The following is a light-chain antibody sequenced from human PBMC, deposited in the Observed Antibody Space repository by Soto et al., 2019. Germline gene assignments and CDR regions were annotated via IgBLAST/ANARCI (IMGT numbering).Light chain of an antibody. CDR2: GAS. V-gene: IGKV3-20*01. J-gene: IGKJ2*01. CDR1: QSVSSSY. Sequence: EIVLTQSPGTLSLSPGERATLSCRASQSVSSSYLAWYQQKPGQAPRLLIYGASSRATGIPDRFSASGSGTDFTLTISRLEPEDFAVYYCQQYDTSPYTFGQGTKLEIK. CDR3: QQYDTSPYT.